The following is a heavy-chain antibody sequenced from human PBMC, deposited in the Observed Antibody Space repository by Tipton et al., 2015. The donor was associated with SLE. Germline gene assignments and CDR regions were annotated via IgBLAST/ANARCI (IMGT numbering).Heavy chain of an antibody. J-gene: IGHJ6*02. D-gene: IGHD2-21*01. V-gene: IGHV4-59*01. CDR2: IYYSGST. Sequence: TLSLTCTVSGGSISSYYWSWIRQPPGKGLEWIGYIYYSGSTNYNPSLKSRVTISVDTSKNQFTLKLNSVTTADTAVYYCARCGGGYGMDVWGQGTTATVSS. CDR1: GGSISSYY. CDR3: ARCGGGYGMDV.